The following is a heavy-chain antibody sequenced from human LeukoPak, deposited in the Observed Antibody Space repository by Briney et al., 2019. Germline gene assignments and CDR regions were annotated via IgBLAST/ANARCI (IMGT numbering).Heavy chain of an antibody. Sequence: SGPALVKPTQTLTLNCTFSGLSLSTSGMRVSWIRQPPGKALEWLARIDWDDDKFYSTSLKTKLTISEDAPKNQVVLTMTNMDPVDTATYYCARLVDTAMYDYWGQGTLVTVSS. D-gene: IGHD5-18*01. V-gene: IGHV2-70*04. J-gene: IGHJ4*02. CDR1: GLSLSTSGMR. CDR2: IDWDDDK. CDR3: ARLVDTAMYDY.